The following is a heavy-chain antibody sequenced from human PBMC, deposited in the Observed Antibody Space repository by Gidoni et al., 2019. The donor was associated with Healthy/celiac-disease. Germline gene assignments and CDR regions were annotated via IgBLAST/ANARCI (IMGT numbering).Heavy chain of an antibody. V-gene: IGHV4-59*01. J-gene: IGHJ4*02. Sequence: QVQLQESGPGLVKPSETLSLTCTVSGGSISSYYWSWIRQPPGKGLEWIGYTYYSGSTNYNPSLKSRVTISVDTSKNQFSLKLSSVTAADTAVYYCARVSGGDYFDYWGQGTLVTVSS. CDR2: TYYSGST. CDR1: GGSISSYY. CDR3: ARVSGGDYFDY. D-gene: IGHD2-15*01.